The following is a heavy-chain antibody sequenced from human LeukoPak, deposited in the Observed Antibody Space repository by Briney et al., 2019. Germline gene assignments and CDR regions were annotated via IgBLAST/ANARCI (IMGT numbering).Heavy chain of an antibody. CDR1: GFTFSSYA. D-gene: IGHD3-10*01. Sequence: GRSLRLSCAASGFTFSSYAMSWVRQAPGKGLEWVSAISGSGGSTYYADSVKGRFTISRDNSKNTLYLQMNSLRAEDTAVYYCAKVGRFASYNWFDPWGQGTLVTVSS. J-gene: IGHJ5*02. CDR3: AKVGRFASYNWFDP. CDR2: ISGSGGST. V-gene: IGHV3-23*01.